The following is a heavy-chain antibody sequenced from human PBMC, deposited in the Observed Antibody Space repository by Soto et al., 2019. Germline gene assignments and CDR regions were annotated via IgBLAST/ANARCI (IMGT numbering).Heavy chain of an antibody. Sequence: GGSLRLSCAASGFTFSSYAMSWVRQAPGKGLEWVSAISGSGGSTYYADSVKGRFTISRDNSKNTLYLQMNSLRAEDTAVYYCTKRRNVLRFLEWSSGMEVWGQGTTVTVSS. CDR2: ISGSGGST. CDR1: GFTFSSYA. CDR3: TKRRNVLRFLEWSSGMEV. J-gene: IGHJ6*02. D-gene: IGHD3-3*01. V-gene: IGHV3-23*01.